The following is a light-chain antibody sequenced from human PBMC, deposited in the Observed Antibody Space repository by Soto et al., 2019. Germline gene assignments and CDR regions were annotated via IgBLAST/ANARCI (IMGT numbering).Light chain of an antibody. Sequence: EIVLTQYPATLSLSPGERTTRSCRASQSVSSYLAWYQQQPGQAPRLLIYDASNRATGIPARFSGSGSGTDFTLTISRLAPEDFAVYYGQQRSNWPPSTFGQGTKLEIK. CDR3: QQRSNWPPST. J-gene: IGKJ2*01. V-gene: IGKV3-11*01. CDR1: QSVSSY. CDR2: DAS.